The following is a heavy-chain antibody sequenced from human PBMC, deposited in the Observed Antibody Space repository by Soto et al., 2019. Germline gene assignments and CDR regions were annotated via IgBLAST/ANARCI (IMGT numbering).Heavy chain of an antibody. J-gene: IGHJ4*02. CDR1: GFTFSSYA. CDR3: AKGGHAWELLLPLGY. CDR2: ISGSGGST. V-gene: IGHV3-23*01. Sequence: GGSLRLSCAASGFTFSSYAMSWVRQAPGKGLEWVSAISGSGGSTYYADSVKGRFTISRDNSKNTLYLQMNSLRAEDTAVYYCAKGGHAWELLLPLGYWGQGTLVTVSS. D-gene: IGHD1-26*01.